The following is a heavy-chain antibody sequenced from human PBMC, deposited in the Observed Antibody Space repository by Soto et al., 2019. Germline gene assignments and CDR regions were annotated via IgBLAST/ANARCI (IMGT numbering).Heavy chain of an antibody. CDR1: GYSFTSYW. CDR2: IDPSDSYT. Sequence: GESLKISCKGSGYSFTSYWISWVRQMPGKGLEWMGRIDPSDSYTNYSPSFQGHVTISADKSTSTAYLQWSSLKASDTAMYYCARHSSSSNDYYYGMDVWGQGTTVTVSS. J-gene: IGHJ6*02. D-gene: IGHD6-6*01. V-gene: IGHV5-10-1*01. CDR3: ARHSSSSNDYYYGMDV.